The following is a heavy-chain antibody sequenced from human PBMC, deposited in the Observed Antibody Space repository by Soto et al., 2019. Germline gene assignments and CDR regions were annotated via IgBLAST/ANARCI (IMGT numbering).Heavy chain of an antibody. CDR1: GGSISSYY. CDR3: ARDTSSTIDY. D-gene: IGHD2-2*01. Sequence: SSETLSLTCTVSGGSISSYYWSWIRQPPGKGLEWMAYIYYSGSTKYNPSLKSRVTISVDTSKNQISLKLSSVTAADTAVYYCARDTSSTIDYWGPGTLVTVSS. V-gene: IGHV4-59*01. CDR2: IYYSGST. J-gene: IGHJ4*02.